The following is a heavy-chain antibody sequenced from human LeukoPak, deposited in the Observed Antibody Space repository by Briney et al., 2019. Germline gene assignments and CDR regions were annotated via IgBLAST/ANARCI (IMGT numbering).Heavy chain of an antibody. CDR3: ARQNRLAAAGREDLNWFDP. CDR1: GGSISSYY. Sequence: SETLSLTCTVSGGSISSYYWSWIRQPPGKGLEWIGCIYYSGSTSYNPSLTSRVTISVDTSKNQFSLRLSSVTAADTAVYYCARQNRLAAAGREDLNWFDPWGQGTLVTVSS. J-gene: IGHJ5*02. D-gene: IGHD6-13*01. V-gene: IGHV4-59*08. CDR2: IYYSGST.